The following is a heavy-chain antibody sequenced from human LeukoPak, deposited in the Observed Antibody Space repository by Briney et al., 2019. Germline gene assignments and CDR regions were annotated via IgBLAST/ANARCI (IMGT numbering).Heavy chain of an antibody. J-gene: IGHJ6*03. Sequence: SETLSLTCAVYGGSFRGYYWTWIRQPPGKGREWIGEINNSGSTNYNPSLKSRVTISRDTSKNQFSLKLSSVTAADTAVYYCARRGRGPPGRYMDVWGKGTTVTISS. CDR1: GGSFRGYY. CDR2: INNSGST. CDR3: ARRGRGPPGRYMDV. V-gene: IGHV4-34*01. D-gene: IGHD5-12*01.